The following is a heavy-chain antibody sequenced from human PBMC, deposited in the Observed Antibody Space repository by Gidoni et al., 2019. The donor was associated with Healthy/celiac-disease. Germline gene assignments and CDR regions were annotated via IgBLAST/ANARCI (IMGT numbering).Heavy chain of an antibody. V-gene: IGHV3-23*04. Sequence: VQLVVSGGGLVQPGGSLSLPCAASGCFFRRYALSWLRKAPGKGLEWVSAMSGSGGSTYYADAVKGRFTISRDNSKNTLYLQMNSLRAEDTAVYYCAKDGRRYCSGGSCYYYYYGMDVWGQGTTVTVSS. CDR1: GCFFRRYA. D-gene: IGHD2-15*01. CDR2: MSGSGGST. CDR3: AKDGRRYCSGGSCYYYYYGMDV. J-gene: IGHJ6*02.